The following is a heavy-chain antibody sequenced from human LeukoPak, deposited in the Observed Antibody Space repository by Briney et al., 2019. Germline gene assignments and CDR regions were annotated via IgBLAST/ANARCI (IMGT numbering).Heavy chain of an antibody. CDR1: GFTLRNYW. CDR2: ISGDGSVT. D-gene: IGHD6-6*01. J-gene: IGHJ4*01. CDR3: ARYSSSSGGASYYLDY. V-gene: IGHV3-74*01. Sequence: GGSLRLSCTASGFTLRNYWMHWLRQVPGKRLVWVSRISGDGSVTNYADSVQGRLTISRDNAKNILYLQINSLRSEDTGVYYCARYSSSSGGASYYLDYWGHGTLVTVSS.